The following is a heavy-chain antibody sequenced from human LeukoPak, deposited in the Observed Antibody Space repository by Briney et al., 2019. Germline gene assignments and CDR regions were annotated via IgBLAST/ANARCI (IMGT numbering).Heavy chain of an antibody. V-gene: IGHV1-2*02. CDR3: ARDDQTGEGDLDY. CDR2: INPNSGGT. Sequence: GASVKVSCKASGYTFTGYYMHWVRQAPGQGLEWMGWINPNSGGTNYAQKFQGRVTMTRDTSISTAYMELSRLRSDDTAVYYCARDDQTGEGDLDYWGQGTLVTVSS. J-gene: IGHJ4*02. CDR1: GYTFTGYY. D-gene: IGHD7-27*01.